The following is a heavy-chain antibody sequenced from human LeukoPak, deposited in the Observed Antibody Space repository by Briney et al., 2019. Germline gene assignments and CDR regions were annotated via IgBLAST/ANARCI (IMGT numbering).Heavy chain of an antibody. Sequence: ASVKVSCKASGYTFTSYDINWVRQATGQGLEWMGWMNPNSGNTGYAQRFQGRATMTRNTSISTAYMELSSLRSEDTAVYYCARGASRSYWFDPWGQGTLVTVSS. CDR1: GYTFTSYD. CDR2: MNPNSGNT. V-gene: IGHV1-8*01. CDR3: ARGASRSYWFDP. J-gene: IGHJ5*02. D-gene: IGHD3-16*02.